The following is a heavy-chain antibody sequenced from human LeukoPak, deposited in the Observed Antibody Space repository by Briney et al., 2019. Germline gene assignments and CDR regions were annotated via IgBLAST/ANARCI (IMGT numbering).Heavy chain of an antibody. CDR2: ISAYNGNT. D-gene: IGHD2/OR15-2a*01. Sequence: ASVKVSCKASGYTLTSCVISWVRQAPGQGLEWMGWISAYNGNTNYAQKLQGRVTMTTDTSTSTAYMELRSLRSDDTAVYYCARFYGPKWYFDYWGQGTLVTVSS. CDR1: GYTLTSCV. V-gene: IGHV1-18*01. CDR3: ARFYGPKWYFDY. J-gene: IGHJ4*02.